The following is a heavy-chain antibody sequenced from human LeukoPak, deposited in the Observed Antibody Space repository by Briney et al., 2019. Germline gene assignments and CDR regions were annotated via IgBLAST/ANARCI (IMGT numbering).Heavy chain of an antibody. CDR1: GFTFSSSA. CDR3: ATCGGGDLHAFFDP. V-gene: IGHV3-23*01. CDR2: ISHSGGDT. J-gene: IGHJ5*02. D-gene: IGHD3-16*01. Sequence: GGSLRLSCAASGFTFSSSAMGWVRQAPGKGLEWVSSISHSGGDTYYADSVKGRFTLSKDMSKNTLYLQMNSLRAEDAAVYYCATCGGGDLHAFFDPWGQGTLVIVSS.